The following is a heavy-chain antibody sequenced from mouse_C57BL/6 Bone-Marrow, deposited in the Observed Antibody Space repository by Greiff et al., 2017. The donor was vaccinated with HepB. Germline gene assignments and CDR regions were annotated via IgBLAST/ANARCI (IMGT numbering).Heavy chain of an antibody. Sequence: VQLQEPGAELVKPGASVKLSCKASGYTFTSYWMQWVKQRPGQGLEWIGEIYPSDSYTNYNQKLKGKATLTVDTSSSTAYMQLSSLTSEDSAVYYCAAKAYYYGSRYFDYWGQGTTLTVSS. D-gene: IGHD1-1*01. CDR3: AAKAYYYGSRYFDY. CDR1: GYTFTSYW. J-gene: IGHJ2*01. CDR2: IYPSDSYT. V-gene: IGHV1-50*01.